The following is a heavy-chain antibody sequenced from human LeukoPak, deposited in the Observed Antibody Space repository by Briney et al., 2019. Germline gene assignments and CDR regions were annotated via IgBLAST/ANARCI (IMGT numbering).Heavy chain of an antibody. D-gene: IGHD1-26*01. CDR2: ISYDGSNK. V-gene: IGHV3-30*18. CDR3: AKGRVGANGYYYYGMDV. J-gene: IGHJ6*02. CDR1: GFTFSSFS. Sequence: GGSLRLSCAATGFTFSSFSMHWVRQAPGKGLEWVAVISYDGSNKYYAHSVKGRFTISRDNSKNTLYLQMNSLRTEDTAVYYCAKGRVGANGYYYYGMDVWGQGTTVTVSS.